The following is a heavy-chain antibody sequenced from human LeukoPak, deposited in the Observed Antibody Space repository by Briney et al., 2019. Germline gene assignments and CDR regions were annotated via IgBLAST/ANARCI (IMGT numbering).Heavy chain of an antibody. Sequence: SETLSLTCTVSGGSISSSSYYWGWIRQPPGKGLEWIGSIYYSGSTYYNPSLKSRVTISVDTSKNQFSLKLSSVTAADTAVYYCAGHLGYSSSWYPPRPYSWFDPWGQGTLVTVSS. V-gene: IGHV4-39*01. CDR1: GGSISSSSYY. CDR3: AGHLGYSSSWYPPRPYSWFDP. D-gene: IGHD6-13*01. J-gene: IGHJ5*02. CDR2: IYYSGST.